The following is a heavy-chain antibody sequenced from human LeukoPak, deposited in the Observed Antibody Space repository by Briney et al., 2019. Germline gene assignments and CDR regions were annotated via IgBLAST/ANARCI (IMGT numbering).Heavy chain of an antibody. CDR1: GFTFDDYA. Sequence: PGRSLRLSCAASGFTFDDYAMHWVRQAPGKGLEWVSGISWNSGSIGYADSVKGRFPISRDNAKNSLYLQRNSLRAEATALYYCAKDIMPRITMVRELGFDYWGQGTLVTVSS. V-gene: IGHV3-9*01. CDR3: AKDIMPRITMVRELGFDY. CDR2: ISWNSGSI. J-gene: IGHJ4*02. D-gene: IGHD3-10*01.